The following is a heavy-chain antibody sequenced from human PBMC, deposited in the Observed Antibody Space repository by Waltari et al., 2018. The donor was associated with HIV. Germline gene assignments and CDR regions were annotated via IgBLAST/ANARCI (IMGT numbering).Heavy chain of an antibody. J-gene: IGHJ4*02. CDR2: IYYSGTA. D-gene: IGHD3-16*01. CDR1: GSSISNSSYY. Sequence: QLHLQESGPGLVTPSETLSLTCSVSGSSISNSSYYWAWIRQPPGKGLEWIGAIYYSGTAYYNPSVKSRVSASLDASKNELSLKLTSVTATDTALYYCARLRFHSLYYFDSWGPGILVTVSS. CDR3: ARLRFHSLYYFDS. V-gene: IGHV4-39*01.